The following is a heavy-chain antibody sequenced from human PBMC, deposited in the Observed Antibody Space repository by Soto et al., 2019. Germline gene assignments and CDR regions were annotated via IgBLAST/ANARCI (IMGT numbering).Heavy chain of an antibody. D-gene: IGHD3-10*01. CDR3: ARAGNYYGPASYYPN. Sequence: ASVKVSCKACGGTFSSYAISWVRQAPGQGLEWMGGIIPIFGTANYAQKFQGRVTITADESTSTAYMELSSLRSEDTAVYYCARAGNYYGPASYYPNWGQRTLVTLSS. CDR1: GGTFSSYA. CDR2: IIPIFGTA. V-gene: IGHV1-69*13. J-gene: IGHJ4*02.